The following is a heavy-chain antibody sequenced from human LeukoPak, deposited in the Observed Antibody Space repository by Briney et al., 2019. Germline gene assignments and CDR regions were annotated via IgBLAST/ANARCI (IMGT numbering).Heavy chain of an antibody. D-gene: IGHD2-15*01. Sequence: SETLSLTCAVYGGSFSGYYWSWIRQPPGKGLEWIGEINHSGSTNYNPSLKSRVTISVDTSKNQFSLKLSSVTAADTAVYYCAREPERAAWFDPWGQGTLVTVSS. J-gene: IGHJ5*02. CDR1: GGSFSGYY. CDR3: AREPERAAWFDP. CDR2: INHSGST. V-gene: IGHV4-34*01.